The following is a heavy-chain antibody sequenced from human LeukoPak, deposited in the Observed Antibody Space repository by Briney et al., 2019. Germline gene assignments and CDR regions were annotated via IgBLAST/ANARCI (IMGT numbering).Heavy chain of an antibody. CDR2: IYTSGST. D-gene: IGHD3/OR15-3a*01. Sequence: PSETLSLTCTVSGGSISSYYWSWIRQPPGKGLEWIGYIYTSGSTNYNPSLKSRVTISVDTSKNQFSLKLSSVTAADTAAYYCARRYDFANWFDPWGQGTLVTVSS. J-gene: IGHJ5*02. CDR1: GGSISSYY. V-gene: IGHV4-4*09. CDR3: ARRYDFANWFDP.